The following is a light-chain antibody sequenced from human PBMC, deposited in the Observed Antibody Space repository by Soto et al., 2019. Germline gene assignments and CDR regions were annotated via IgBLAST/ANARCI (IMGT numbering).Light chain of an antibody. CDR1: SSKIGNNY. CDR2: DNN. V-gene: IGLV1-51*01. J-gene: IGLJ2*01. CDR3: GTWCVSGGV. Sequence: QSVLTQPPSVSAAPGQKVTISCSGSSSKIGNNYVAWYQQLPGTAPKLLIYDNNKRPSGIPERFSGSKSGTSATLDITGRQTGDEAVYYCGTWCVSGGVFGGGTKLTVL.